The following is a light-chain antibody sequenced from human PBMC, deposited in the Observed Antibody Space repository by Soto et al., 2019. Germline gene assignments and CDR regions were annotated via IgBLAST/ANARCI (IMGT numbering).Light chain of an antibody. J-gene: IGLJ2*01. CDR1: SXDVGGYNY. CDR3: CSYAGSYTVV. V-gene: IGLV2-11*01. Sequence: QSALTQPRSVXXXXXQSVTISCTGTSXDVGGYNYVSWYQQHPGKAPKLMIYDVSKRPSGVPDRFSGSKSGNTASLTISGLQAEDEADYYCCSYAGSYTVVFGGGTQLTVL. CDR2: DVS.